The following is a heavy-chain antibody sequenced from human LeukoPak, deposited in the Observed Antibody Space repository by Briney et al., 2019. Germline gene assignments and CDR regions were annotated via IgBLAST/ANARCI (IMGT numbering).Heavy chain of an antibody. CDR1: GFTFSSCS. Sequence: PGGSLRLSCAASGFTFSSCSMNWVRQAPGKGLEWVSSISSSSSYIYYADSVKGRFTISRDNAKNSLYLQMNSLRAEDTAVYYCARDKDGYTDYWGQGTLVTVSS. J-gene: IGHJ4*02. V-gene: IGHV3-21*01. CDR2: ISSSSSYI. CDR3: ARDKDGYTDY. D-gene: IGHD5-24*01.